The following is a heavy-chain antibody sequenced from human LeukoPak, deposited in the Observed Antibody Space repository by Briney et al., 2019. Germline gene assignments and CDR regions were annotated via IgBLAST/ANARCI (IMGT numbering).Heavy chain of an antibody. CDR2: TKPGGSAE. Sequence: GGSLRLSCAASGFSFRNYWMGWVRQAPGKGLEWVANTKPGGSAEYYADSVRGRFTASRDNANNLLYLQMNRLRAEDTAVYYCARDGGLHTNFDYWGQGTLLTVSS. V-gene: IGHV3-7*01. D-gene: IGHD2-15*01. CDR1: GFSFRNYW. J-gene: IGHJ4*02. CDR3: ARDGGLHTNFDY.